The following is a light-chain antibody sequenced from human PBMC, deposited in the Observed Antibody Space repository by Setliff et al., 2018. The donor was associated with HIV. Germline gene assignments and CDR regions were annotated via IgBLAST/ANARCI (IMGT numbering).Light chain of an antibody. CDR3: VSYVGSNTLV. V-gene: IGLV2-14*01. J-gene: IGLJ2*01. CDR2: EVS. CDR1: SSDVGRYNY. Sequence: QSALTQPASVSGSPGQSITISCTGTSSDVGRYNYVSWYQQHPGKAPKVIIYEVSNRPSGVSHRFSGSKSGNTASLTISGLQAEDEADYYCVSYVGSNTLVFGGGTKVTVL.